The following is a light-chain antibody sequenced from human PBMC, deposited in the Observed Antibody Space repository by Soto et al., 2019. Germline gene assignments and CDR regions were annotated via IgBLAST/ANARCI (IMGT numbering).Light chain of an antibody. CDR3: SSYGASSTL. CDR2: DVS. V-gene: IGLV2-14*03. Sequence: QSALTQAASLSGSPGQSITISCTGTSSDIGSYNYVSWYQQHPGKAPKLMIFDVSYRPSGISDRFSGSKSGNTASLTISGLQPEDEADYYCSSYGASSTLFGGGTQLTVL. CDR1: SSDIGSYNY. J-gene: IGLJ3*02.